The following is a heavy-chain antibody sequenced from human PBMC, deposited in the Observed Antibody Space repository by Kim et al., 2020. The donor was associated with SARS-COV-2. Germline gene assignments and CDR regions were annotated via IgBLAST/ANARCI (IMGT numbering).Heavy chain of an antibody. CDR2: ISAYNGNT. CDR3: ARDLFPSPYYYGSGSPFDY. V-gene: IGHV1-18*01. CDR1: GYTFTSYG. D-gene: IGHD3-10*01. J-gene: IGHJ4*02. Sequence: ASVKVSCKASGYTFTSYGISWVRQAPGQGLEWMGWISAYNGNTNYAQKLQGRVTMTTDTSTSTAYMELRSLRSDDTAVYYCARDLFPSPYYYGSGSPFDYWGQGTLVTVSS.